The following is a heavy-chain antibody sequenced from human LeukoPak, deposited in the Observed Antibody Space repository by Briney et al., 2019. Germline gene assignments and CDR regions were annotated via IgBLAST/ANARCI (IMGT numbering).Heavy chain of an antibody. V-gene: IGHV5-51*01. Sequence: HGESLKISCKGSGYSFTSYWIGWVRQMSGKGLELMGIIYPGDSDTRYSPSFQGQVTISADKSISTAYLQWSSLKASDTAMYYCARQEYCSGGSCYTWFDPWGQGTLVTVSS. CDR1: GYSFTSYW. CDR2: IYPGDSDT. CDR3: ARQEYCSGGSCYTWFDP. D-gene: IGHD2-15*01. J-gene: IGHJ5*02.